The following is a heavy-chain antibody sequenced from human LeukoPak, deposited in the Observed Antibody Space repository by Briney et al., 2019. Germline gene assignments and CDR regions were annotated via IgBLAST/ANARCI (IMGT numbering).Heavy chain of an antibody. Sequence: GGSLRLSCAASGFTFSSFAMHWVRQSPGKGLEWVAVISYDGSNKYYADSVKGRFTSFRDNSKNTLYLQMNSLRAEDTAVYYCARDRWRYSYGYLHDYWGQGTLVSVSS. J-gene: IGHJ4*02. CDR3: ARDRWRYSYGYLHDY. CDR2: ISYDGSNK. V-gene: IGHV3-30*04. D-gene: IGHD5-18*01. CDR1: GFTFSSFA.